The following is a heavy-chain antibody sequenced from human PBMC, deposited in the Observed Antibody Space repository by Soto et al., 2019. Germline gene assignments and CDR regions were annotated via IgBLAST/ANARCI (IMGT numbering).Heavy chain of an antibody. V-gene: IGHV3-74*01. CDR1: GFTFNIYW. CDR2: ISPDGSIT. D-gene: IGHD4-4*01. J-gene: IGHJ4*02. CDR3: VRDRTTVTLFGY. Sequence: GGSLRLSCADSGFTFNIYWMHWVRRAPGKGLVWVSRISPDGSITGYADSVKGRFTVSRDSAKNTVYLQMNSLRAEDTAVYYCVRDRTTVTLFGYWGQGTLVTVSS.